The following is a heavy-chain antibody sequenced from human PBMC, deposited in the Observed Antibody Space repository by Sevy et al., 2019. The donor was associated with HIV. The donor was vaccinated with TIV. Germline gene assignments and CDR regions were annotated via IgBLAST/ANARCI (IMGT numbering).Heavy chain of an antibody. CDR3: ARLTTKPTSDLYGMDV. D-gene: IGHD4-17*01. J-gene: IGHJ6*02. CDR1: GYIFTDYY. Sequence: ASVKVSCKASGYIFTDYYIHWVRQAPGQGLEWMAWVNSDRGVTNYAQRFQGEVTVTRDTSLNTAYLDLSRLKSNDTAIYFCARLTTKPTSDLYGMDVWVQGTTVTVSS. V-gene: IGHV1-2*02. CDR2: VNSDRGVT.